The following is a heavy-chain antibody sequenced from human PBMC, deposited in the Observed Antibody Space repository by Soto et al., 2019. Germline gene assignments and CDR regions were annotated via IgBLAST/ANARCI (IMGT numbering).Heavy chain of an antibody. CDR1: GYTFTSYG. CDR2: ISAYNGNT. CDR3: AREGAAAGKGWFDP. J-gene: IGHJ5*02. V-gene: IGHV1-18*04. D-gene: IGHD6-13*01. Sequence: ASVKVSCKASGYTFTSYGISWVRQAPGQGLEWMGWISAYNGNTNYAQKLQGRVTMTKDTSTSTAYMELRSLRSDDKAVYYCAREGAAAGKGWFDPWGQGTLVTVSS.